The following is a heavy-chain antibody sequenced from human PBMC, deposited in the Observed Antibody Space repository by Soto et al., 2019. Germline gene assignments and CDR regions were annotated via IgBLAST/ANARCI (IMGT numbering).Heavy chain of an antibody. J-gene: IGHJ6*02. CDR2: INSDGITT. Sequence: EVQLVESGGGRAQPGGSLRLSCAATGFTFTNNWMHWVSQALGKGLVWVSRINSDGITTFYADSVRGRFTISRDNARTTVFLQMNSLRGEDTGVYYCARGIQWRYGMDVWGQGTTVTVSS. V-gene: IGHV3-74*01. CDR1: GFTFTNNW. CDR3: ARGIQWRYGMDV. D-gene: IGHD6-19*01.